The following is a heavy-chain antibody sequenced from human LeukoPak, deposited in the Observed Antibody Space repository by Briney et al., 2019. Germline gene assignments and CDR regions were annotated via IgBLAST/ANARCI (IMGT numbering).Heavy chain of an antibody. V-gene: IGHV3-30*03. Sequence: GGSLRLSCAASGFTFSSYGMHWVRQAPGKGLEWVAVISYDGSNKYYADSVKGRFTISRDNSKNTLYLQMNSLRAEDTAVYYCARDLKWELLLWTFDYWGQGTLVTVSS. CDR2: ISYDGSNK. CDR1: GFTFSSYG. CDR3: ARDLKWELLLWTFDY. J-gene: IGHJ4*02. D-gene: IGHD1-26*01.